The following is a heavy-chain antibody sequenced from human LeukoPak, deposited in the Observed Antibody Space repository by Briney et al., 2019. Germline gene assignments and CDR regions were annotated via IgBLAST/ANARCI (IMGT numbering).Heavy chain of an antibody. J-gene: IGHJ3*02. CDR3: VRNDGDNAFDI. CDR1: GFTFSSYS. CDR2: NSSSSTNI. V-gene: IGHV3-48*01. Sequence: PGGSLRLSCAASGFTFSSYSMNWVRQAPGRGLEWVSYNSSSSTNIYYKDSVKGRFTISRDNAKNSLYLHMTSLRAEDTAVYYCVRNDGDNAFDIWGQGTMVIVSS. D-gene: IGHD4-17*01.